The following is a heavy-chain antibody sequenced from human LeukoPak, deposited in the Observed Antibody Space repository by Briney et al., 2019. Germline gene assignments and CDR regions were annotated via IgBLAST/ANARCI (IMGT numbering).Heavy chain of an antibody. D-gene: IGHD3-9*01. CDR2: INHSGST. V-gene: IGHV4-34*01. CDR3: AGGPGITTVYDILTGSADY. CDR1: GGSFSGYY. Sequence: PSETLSLTCAVYGGSFSGYYWSWIRQPPGKGLEWIGEINHSGSTNYNPSLKSRVTISVDTSKNQFSLKLSSVTAADTAVYYCAGGPGITTVYDILTGSADYWGQGTLVTVSS. J-gene: IGHJ4*02.